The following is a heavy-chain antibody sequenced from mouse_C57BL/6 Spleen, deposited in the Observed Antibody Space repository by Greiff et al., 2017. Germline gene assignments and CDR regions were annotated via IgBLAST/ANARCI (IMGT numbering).Heavy chain of an antibody. CDR2: IYPGDGYT. J-gene: IGHJ4*01. V-gene: IGHV1-82*01. Sequence: QVQLQQSGPELVKPGASVKISCKASGYAFSSSWMNWVKQRPGKGLEWIGRIYPGDGYTNYNGKFKGKATLTADKSSSTAYMQLSSLTSEDSAVYFCARRAYGYDGAMDYWGQGTSVTVSS. CDR1: GYAFSSSW. D-gene: IGHD2-2*01. CDR3: ARRAYGYDGAMDY.